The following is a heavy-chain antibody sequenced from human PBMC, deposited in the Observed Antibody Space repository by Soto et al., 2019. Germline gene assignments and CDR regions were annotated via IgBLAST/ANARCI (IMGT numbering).Heavy chain of an antibody. CDR1: GFAFSNSR. CDR2: IRVYNGDT. V-gene: IGHV1-18*01. J-gene: IGHJ4*02. Sequence: QVQLVQSGAEVKKPGASVKVSCKASGFAFSNSRISWVRQAPGQGPEWMGWIRVYNGDTKYAQKFQGRLTMTTDTSTSTAYMELRSLRSDDTAVYFCASADYGADDYWGQGTLVTVSS. CDR3: ASADYGADDY. D-gene: IGHD4-17*01.